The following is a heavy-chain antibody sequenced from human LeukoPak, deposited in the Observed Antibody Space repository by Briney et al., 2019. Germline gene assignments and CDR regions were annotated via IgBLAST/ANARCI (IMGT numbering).Heavy chain of an antibody. J-gene: IGHJ4*02. D-gene: IGHD3-10*01. CDR1: GYTFTGYY. CDR3: ARDETYYYGSGSYSDLDY. CDR2: INPNSGGT. V-gene: IGHV1-2*02. Sequence: EASVKVSCKTSGYTFTGYYMHWVRQAPGQGLEWMGWINPNSGGTNYAQKFQGRVAMTRDTSISTAYMELTRLRSDDTAVYHCARDETYYYGSGSYSDLDYWGQGTLVTVSS.